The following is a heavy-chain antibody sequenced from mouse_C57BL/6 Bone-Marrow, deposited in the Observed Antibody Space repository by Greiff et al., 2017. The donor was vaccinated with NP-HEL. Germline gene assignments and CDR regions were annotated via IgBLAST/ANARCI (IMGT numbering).Heavy chain of an antibody. CDR3: ARRSTTVVAHYAMDY. CDR2: IYPGSGST. D-gene: IGHD1-1*01. CDR1: GYTFTSYW. V-gene: IGHV1-55*01. J-gene: IGHJ4*01. Sequence: VQLQQPGAELVKPGASVTMSCKASGYTFTSYWITWVKQRPGQGLEWIGDIYPGSGSTNYNEKFKSKATLTVDTSSSTAYMQLSSLTSEDSAVYYCARRSTTVVAHYAMDYWGQGTSVTVSS.